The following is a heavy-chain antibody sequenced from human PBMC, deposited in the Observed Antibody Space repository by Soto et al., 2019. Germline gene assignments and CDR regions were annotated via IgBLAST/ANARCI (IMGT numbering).Heavy chain of an antibody. J-gene: IGHJ3*02. CDR3: AGAVVAATHDAFDI. V-gene: IGHV4-4*02. Sequence: SETLSLTCAVSGGSISSSNWWSWVRQPPGKGLEWIGEIYHSGSTNYNPSLKSRVTISVDKSKNQFSLKLSSVTAADTAVYYCAGAVVAATHDAFDIWGQGTMVTVSS. CDR2: IYHSGST. CDR1: GGSISSSNW. D-gene: IGHD2-15*01.